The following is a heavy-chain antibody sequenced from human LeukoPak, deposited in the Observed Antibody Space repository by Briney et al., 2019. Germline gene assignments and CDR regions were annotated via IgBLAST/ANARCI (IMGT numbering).Heavy chain of an antibody. J-gene: IGHJ4*02. V-gene: IGHV1-46*01. CDR1: GYTFTSNY. D-gene: IGHD6-13*01. CDR2: ISPSGGST. CDR3: ARGPAAGTSGDDY. Sequence: ASVKVSCKAFGYTFTSNYMHWVRQAPGQGPEWMGVISPSGGSTTYAQKFQGRVTMTTDTSTSTAYMELRSLRSDDTAVYYCARGPAAGTSGDDYWGQGTLVTVSS.